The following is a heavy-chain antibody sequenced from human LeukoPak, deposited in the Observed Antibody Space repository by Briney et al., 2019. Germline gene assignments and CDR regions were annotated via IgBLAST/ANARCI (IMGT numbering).Heavy chain of an antibody. CDR2: LSGSGDST. V-gene: IGHV3-23*01. D-gene: IGHD2-2*02. CDR1: GFTFRSYD. Sequence: GGSLRLSCAASGFTFRSYDMSWVRQAPGKGLEWVSTLSGSGDSTYYADSVKGRFTISRDNSKNTLFLQMNSMRAEDTAVYYCARSTCSSTSCYRGYGMDVWGQGTTVTVSS. J-gene: IGHJ6*02. CDR3: ARSTCSSTSCYRGYGMDV.